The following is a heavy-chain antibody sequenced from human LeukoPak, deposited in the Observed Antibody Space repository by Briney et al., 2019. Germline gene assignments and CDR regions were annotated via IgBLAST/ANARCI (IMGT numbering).Heavy chain of an antibody. CDR3: TRERHYDSSGYIDY. CDR2: IRSKAYGGTT. CDR1: GFTFGDYA. Sequence: GGSLRLSCTASGFTFGDYAMSWFRQAPGKGLEWVGFIRSKAYGGTTEYAASVKGRFTISRDDSKSIAYLQMNSLKTEDTAVYYCTRERHYDSSGYIDYWGQGTLVTVSS. J-gene: IGHJ4*02. D-gene: IGHD3-22*01. V-gene: IGHV3-49*03.